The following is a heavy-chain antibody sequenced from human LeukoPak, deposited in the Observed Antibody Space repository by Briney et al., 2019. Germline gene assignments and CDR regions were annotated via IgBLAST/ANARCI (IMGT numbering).Heavy chain of an antibody. J-gene: IGHJ1*01. Sequence: ASVKVSCKASGYTFSSYAISWVRQAPGQGLEWMGWISTYNGNTNYAQKLQGRVTMTTDTSTSTAYMELRSLRSDDTAVYYCARGNSYYDSSGYFPWESFQHWGQGTLVTVSS. CDR2: ISTYNGNT. CDR3: ARGNSYYDSSGYFPWESFQH. D-gene: IGHD3-22*01. V-gene: IGHV1-18*01. CDR1: GYTFSSYA.